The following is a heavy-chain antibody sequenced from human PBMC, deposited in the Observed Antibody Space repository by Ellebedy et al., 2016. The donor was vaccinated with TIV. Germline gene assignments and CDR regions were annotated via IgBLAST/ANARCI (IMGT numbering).Heavy chain of an antibody. Sequence: GESLKISCVGSGFSFSTYATAWVRQTPGKGLEWVSGIYRGGTKTYYADSVKGRFTISRDNSKNTMYLEMNSLRAEDTAIYYYAKDQEGGDGRWVFDLWGQGTMVTVSS. V-gene: IGHV3-23*03. CDR3: AKDQEGGDGRWVFDL. CDR1: GFSFSTYA. D-gene: IGHD3-16*01. J-gene: IGHJ3*01. CDR2: IYRGGTKT.